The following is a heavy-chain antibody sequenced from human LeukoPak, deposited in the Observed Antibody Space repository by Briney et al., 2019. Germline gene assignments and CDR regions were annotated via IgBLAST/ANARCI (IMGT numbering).Heavy chain of an antibody. D-gene: IGHD6-19*01. CDR1: GFSFSSYA. J-gene: IGHJ4*02. V-gene: IGHV3-30*04. CDR2: ISYDGSTK. CDR3: ARDGQTGGWYRAFDC. Sequence: GGSLRLSCAASGFSFSSYAMHWVRQAPGKGLEWVAVISYDGSTKDYADSVKGRFTMSRDNSKNTLYLQMNSLRAEDTAVYYCARDGQTGGWYRAFDCWGQGTLSPSPQ.